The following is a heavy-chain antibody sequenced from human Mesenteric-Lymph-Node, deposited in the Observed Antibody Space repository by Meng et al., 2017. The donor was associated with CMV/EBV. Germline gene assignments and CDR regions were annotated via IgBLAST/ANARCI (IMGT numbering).Heavy chain of an antibody. CDR1: GFTFSSYG. CDR2: IRYDGSNK. V-gene: IGHV3-30*02. CDR3: ARERGSPIVPAALGF. J-gene: IGHJ4*02. Sequence: GGSLRLSCAASGFTFSSYGMHWVRQAPGKGLEWVAFIRYDGSNKYYADSVKGRFTISRDNSKNTLYLQMNSLKAEDTAVYFCARERGSPIVPAALGFWGQGTLVTVSS. D-gene: IGHD2-2*01.